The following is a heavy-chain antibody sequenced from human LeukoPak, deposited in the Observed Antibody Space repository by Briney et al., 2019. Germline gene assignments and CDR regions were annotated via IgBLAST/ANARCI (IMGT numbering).Heavy chain of an antibody. CDR2: ISAYNGNT. Sequence: ASVTVSCKASGYTFTSYGISWVRQAPGQGLEWMGWISAYNGNTNYAQKLQGRGTMTTDTSTSTAYMELRSLRSDDTAVYYCARMGTRGYCSSTSCYRYNWFDPWGQGTLVTVSS. CDR1: GYTFTSYG. D-gene: IGHD2-2*01. V-gene: IGHV1-18*01. J-gene: IGHJ5*02. CDR3: ARMGTRGYCSSTSCYRYNWFDP.